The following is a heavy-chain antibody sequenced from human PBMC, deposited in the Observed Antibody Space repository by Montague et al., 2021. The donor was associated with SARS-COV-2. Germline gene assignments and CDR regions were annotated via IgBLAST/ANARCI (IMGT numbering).Heavy chain of an antibody. Sequence: SETLSLTCTVSGGPIRSYYYCWIRQPPGKGLEWIGEIYSSGSTNXNPSLKSRVTISMDTSKSQFSLKLTSVTAADTAVYYCARHTRGWQPFDFWGQGTLVTVSS. D-gene: IGHD6-19*01. CDR3: ARHTRGWQPFDF. CDR2: IYSSGST. J-gene: IGHJ4*02. CDR1: GGPIRSYY. V-gene: IGHV4-59*01.